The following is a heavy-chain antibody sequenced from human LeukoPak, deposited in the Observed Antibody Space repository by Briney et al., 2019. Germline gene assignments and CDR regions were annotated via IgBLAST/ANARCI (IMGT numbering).Heavy chain of an antibody. CDR2: IYQSGGGSA. Sequence: SDTLSLTCSVSGGSIISSNYYWGWIRQPPGKGLEWIRSIYQSGGGSAYYNPSLKRRVTISGGTSKNQFFLRLSSVTAADTAVYYCASTLRFLPYRRFDYWGQGTLVTVPS. D-gene: IGHD3-3*01. V-gene: IGHV4-39*01. CDR3: ASTLRFLPYRRFDY. CDR1: GGSIISSNYY. J-gene: IGHJ4*02.